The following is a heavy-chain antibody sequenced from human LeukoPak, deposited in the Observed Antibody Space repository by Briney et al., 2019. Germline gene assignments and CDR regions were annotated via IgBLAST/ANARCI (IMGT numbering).Heavy chain of an antibody. Sequence: PGRSLRLSCAASGFTFSSYAMHWVRQAPGKGLEWVSYISSSSSTIYYADSVKGRFTISRDNSKNTLYLQMNSLRVEDTAVYYCARGLLYYYGSGSSPYFDYWGQGTLVTVSS. V-gene: IGHV3-48*01. CDR2: ISSSSSTI. J-gene: IGHJ4*02. D-gene: IGHD3-10*01. CDR3: ARGLLYYYGSGSSPYFDY. CDR1: GFTFSSYA.